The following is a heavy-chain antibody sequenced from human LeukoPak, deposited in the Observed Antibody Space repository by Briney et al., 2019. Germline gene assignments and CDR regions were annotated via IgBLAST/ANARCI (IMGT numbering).Heavy chain of an antibody. D-gene: IGHD2-15*01. CDR3: AKEYCGGGSCYLSRDAFDI. Sequence: GGSLRLSCAASGFTFSSYAMSWVRQAPGKGLEWVSAFSGSGSDTYYADSVKGRFTISRDNSKNTLYLQMSSLRAEDTAVYYCAKEYCGGGSCYLSRDAFDIWGQGTMVTVPS. J-gene: IGHJ3*02. CDR1: GFTFSSYA. V-gene: IGHV3-23*01. CDR2: FSGSGSDT.